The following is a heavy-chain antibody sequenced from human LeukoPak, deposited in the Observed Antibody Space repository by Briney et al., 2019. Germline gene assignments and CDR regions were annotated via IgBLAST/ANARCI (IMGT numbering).Heavy chain of an antibody. D-gene: IGHD4/OR15-4a*01. V-gene: IGHV4-39*07. CDR3: ARDRGAFDP. J-gene: IGHJ5*02. Sequence: SETLSLTCTVSGGSISSNSYYWGWIRQPPGKGLEWIGSIYYSGSTYYNRSIKSRVTISVDTSKHQSSLKLSSVTAADTAVYSCARDRGAFDPWGQGTLVTVSS. CDR1: GGSISSNSYY. CDR2: IYYSGST.